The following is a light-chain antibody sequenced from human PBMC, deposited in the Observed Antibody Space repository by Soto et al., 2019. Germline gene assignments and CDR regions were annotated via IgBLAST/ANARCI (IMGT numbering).Light chain of an antibody. CDR1: QSFGSY. CDR3: QPRSNWPSLN. J-gene: IGKJ4*01. V-gene: IGKV3-11*01. CDR2: DAS. Sequence: QSPATLYISRGESATLSCRASQSFGSYLAWYQHKPGQAPRLLISDASNRATGIPARFSGSGSETDFTLTISSLEPEDYPVSYCQPRSNWPSLNLRGGTRVDIK.